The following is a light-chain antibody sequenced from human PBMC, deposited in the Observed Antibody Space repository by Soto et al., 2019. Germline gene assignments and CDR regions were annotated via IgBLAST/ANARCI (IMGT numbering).Light chain of an antibody. J-gene: IGLJ1*01. V-gene: IGLV2-11*01. CDR3: CSYAGTYTLYV. Sequence: QSALTQPASVSGSPGQSITISCTGTSSDVGGYNYVSWYQQHPAKAPKLLIYDVTKRPSGVPDRFSGSKSGNTASLIISGLQAEDEADYYCCSYAGTYTLYVFGTGTKVPVL. CDR1: SSDVGGYNY. CDR2: DVT.